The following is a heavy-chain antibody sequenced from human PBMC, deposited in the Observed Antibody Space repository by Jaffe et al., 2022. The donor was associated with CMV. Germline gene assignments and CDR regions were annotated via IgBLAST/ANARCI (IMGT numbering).Heavy chain of an antibody. Sequence: EVQLVESGGGLVQPGGSLRLSCAASGFTVSSNYMNWVRQTPGKGLEWVSAISGSGGSTYYADSVKGRFTISRDNSKNTLYLQMNSLRAEDTAVYYCAKTRPYYYGSGSYLDYWGQGTLVTVSS. CDR2: ISGSGGST. CDR3: AKTRPYYYGSGSYLDY. J-gene: IGHJ4*02. CDR1: GFTVSSNY. D-gene: IGHD3-10*01. V-gene: IGHV3-23*04.